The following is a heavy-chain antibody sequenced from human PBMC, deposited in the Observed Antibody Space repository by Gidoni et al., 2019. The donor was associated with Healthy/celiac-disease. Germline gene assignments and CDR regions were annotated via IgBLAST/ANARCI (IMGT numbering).Heavy chain of an antibody. D-gene: IGHD3-10*01. J-gene: IGHJ5*02. CDR3: ARHLVRGQGWFDP. Sequence: QLQLQESGPGLVKPSETLSLTCTVSGGSISSSSYYWGWIRQPPGKGLEWIGSIYYSGSTYYNPSLKSRVTISVDTSKNQFSLKLSSVTAADTAVYYCARHLVRGQGWFDPWGQGTLVTVSS. V-gene: IGHV4-39*01. CDR1: GGSISSSSYY. CDR2: IYYSGST.